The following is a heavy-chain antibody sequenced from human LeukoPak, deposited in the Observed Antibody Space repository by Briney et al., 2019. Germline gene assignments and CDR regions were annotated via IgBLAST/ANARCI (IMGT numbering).Heavy chain of an antibody. Sequence: GSLRLSCAASGFTFSSYEMNWVRQAPGKGLEWVSYISSSGSTIYYTDSVKGRFTISRDNAKNSLYLQMNSLRAEDTAVYYCAELGITMIGGVWGKGTTVTISS. J-gene: IGHJ6*04. CDR3: AELGITMIGGV. CDR2: ISSSGSTI. D-gene: IGHD3-10*02. CDR1: GFTFSSYE. V-gene: IGHV3-48*03.